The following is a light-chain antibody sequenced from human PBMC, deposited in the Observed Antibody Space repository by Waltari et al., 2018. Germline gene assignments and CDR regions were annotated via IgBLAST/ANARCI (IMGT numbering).Light chain of an antibody. CDR2: WAS. CDR3: QQYYSTPYT. V-gene: IGKV4-1*01. J-gene: IGKJ2*01. CDR1: QSVLYSSNNKNY. Sequence: DIVMTQSPDSLAVSLGERATINCNSSQSVLYSSNNKNYLAWYQQKPGQPPKLLIYWASTRESGVPDRFSGSWSGTDFTLTISSLQAEDVAVYYCQQYYSTPYTFGQGTKLEIK.